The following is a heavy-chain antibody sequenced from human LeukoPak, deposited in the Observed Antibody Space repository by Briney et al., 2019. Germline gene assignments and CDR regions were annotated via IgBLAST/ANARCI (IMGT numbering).Heavy chain of an antibody. D-gene: IGHD3-10*01. CDR3: ARDRGVTGWFDP. CDR1: GYDFSNYP. J-gene: IGHJ5*02. CDR2: INTKTGYP. Sequence: ASVKVSCKASGYDFSNYPINWVQQAPGQGLEWMGWINTKTGYPSYAQGFRGRFVFSLDTTDSTAHLQISSLKAEDTAVYFCARDRGVTGWFDPWGQGTLVTVSS. V-gene: IGHV7-4-1*02.